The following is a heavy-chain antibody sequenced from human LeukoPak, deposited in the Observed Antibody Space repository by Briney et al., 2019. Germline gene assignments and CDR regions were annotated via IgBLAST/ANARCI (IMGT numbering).Heavy chain of an antibody. J-gene: IGHJ4*02. Sequence: SETLSLTCTVSGASISSYSWNWIRQPPGKGLEWMGYIFYSGSTNYNPSLKSRVTISVDTSKNQFSLKLNSVTAADTAVYYCARGSHWSYYFDYWGQGTLVTVSS. CDR1: GASISSYS. CDR3: ARGSHWSYYFDY. CDR2: IFYSGST. V-gene: IGHV4-59*01.